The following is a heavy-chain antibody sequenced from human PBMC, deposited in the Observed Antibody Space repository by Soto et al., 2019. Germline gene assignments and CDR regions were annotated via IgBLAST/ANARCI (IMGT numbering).Heavy chain of an antibody. CDR3: ARAGIAAASDTFDY. V-gene: IGHV1-18*01. Sequence: GASVKVSCKASGYAFTSYGISWVRQAPGQGLEWMGWISAYNGNTNYAQKLQGRVTMTTDTSTSTAYMELRSLRSDDTAVYYCARAGIAAASDTFDYWGQGTLVTVSS. CDR2: ISAYNGNT. D-gene: IGHD6-13*01. J-gene: IGHJ4*02. CDR1: GYAFTSYG.